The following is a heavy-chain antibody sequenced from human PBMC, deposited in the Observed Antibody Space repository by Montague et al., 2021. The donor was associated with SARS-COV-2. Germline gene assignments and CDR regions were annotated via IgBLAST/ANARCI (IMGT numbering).Heavy chain of an antibody. Sequence: SETLSLTCTVSGGSITDYSWTWIRQPPGKALEWIGYVFKSGGTSYNPSLKSRVTMSVDTSKSRFSLRLTSVTAADTAVYYCARRAGSFDNWFDLWGQGALVTVSS. D-gene: IGHD3-10*01. CDR2: VFKSGGT. V-gene: IGHV4-59*08. CDR3: ARRAGSFDNWFDL. J-gene: IGHJ5*02. CDR1: GGSITDYS.